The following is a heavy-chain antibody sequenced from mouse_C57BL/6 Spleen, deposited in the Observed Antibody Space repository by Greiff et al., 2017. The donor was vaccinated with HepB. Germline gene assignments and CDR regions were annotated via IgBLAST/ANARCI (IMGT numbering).Heavy chain of an antibody. CDR2: INPSSGYT. Sequence: VHLVESGAELARPGASVKMSCKASGYTFTSYTMHWVKQRPGQGLEWIGYINPSSGYTKYNQKFKDKATLTADKSSSTAYMQLSSLTSEDSAVYYCAREREGYSFAYWGQGTLVTVSA. V-gene: IGHV1-4*01. CDR1: GYTFTSYT. CDR3: AREREGYSFAY. D-gene: IGHD2-3*01. J-gene: IGHJ3*01.